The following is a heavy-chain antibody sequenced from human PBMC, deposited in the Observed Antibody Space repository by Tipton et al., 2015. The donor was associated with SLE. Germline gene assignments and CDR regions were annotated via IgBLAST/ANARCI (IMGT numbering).Heavy chain of an antibody. J-gene: IGHJ3*02. CDR1: GGSISSYY. V-gene: IGHV4-59*12. Sequence: TLSLTCTVSGGSISSYYWSWIRQPPGKGLEWIGHIFYTGSTRYNPSLKSRVTISVDTSKNQFSLKLISVTAADTAVYYCARELDTFDIWGQGTMVTVSS. CDR3: ARELDTFDI. CDR2: IFYTGST.